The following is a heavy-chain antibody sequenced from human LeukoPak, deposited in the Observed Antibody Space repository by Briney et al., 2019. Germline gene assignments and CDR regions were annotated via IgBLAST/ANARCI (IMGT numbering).Heavy chain of an antibody. CDR1: GGSISSYY. V-gene: IGHV4-59*01. CDR2: IYYSGSP. J-gene: IGHJ4*02. CDR3: ARAYDLSEYYFDY. D-gene: IGHD3-3*01. Sequence: SETLSLTCTVSGGSISSYYWSWIRQPPGKGLEWIGYIYYSGSPNYNPSLKSRVTMSVDTSKNQFSLNLSSATAADTAVYYCARAYDLSEYYFDYWGQGTLVTVSS.